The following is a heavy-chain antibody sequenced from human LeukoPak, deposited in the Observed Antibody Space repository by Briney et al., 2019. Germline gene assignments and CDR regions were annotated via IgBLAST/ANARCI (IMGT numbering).Heavy chain of an antibody. J-gene: IGHJ3*02. CDR3: ARRYQLLVINDAFDI. Sequence: SQTLSLTCAISGDSVSSSSSAWSWIRQSPSRGLEWLGRTYYRSKWIIDYAVSVESRITINPDTSKNQFSLQLNSVTPEDTAVYYCARRYQLLVINDAFDIWGQGTMVTVSS. V-gene: IGHV6-1*01. CDR2: TYYRSKWII. CDR1: GDSVSSSSSA. D-gene: IGHD2-2*01.